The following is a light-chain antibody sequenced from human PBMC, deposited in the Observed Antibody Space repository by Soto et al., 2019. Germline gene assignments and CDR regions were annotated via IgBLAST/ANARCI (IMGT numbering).Light chain of an antibody. CDR3: QHYSSQT. J-gene: IGKJ1*01. V-gene: IGKV3-15*01. Sequence: EIVLTQSPPTLSVSPGERATLSCRASRGVSNRLAWFQQKPGQSPRLLIYDASTRATGIPARFSGSGSGTDFTLTISRLEPEDSAVYFCQHYSSQTFGQGTKVDIK. CDR2: DAS. CDR1: RGVSNR.